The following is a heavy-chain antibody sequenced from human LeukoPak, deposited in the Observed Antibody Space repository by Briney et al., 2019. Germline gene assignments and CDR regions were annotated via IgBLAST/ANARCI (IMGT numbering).Heavy chain of an antibody. Sequence: PGGSLRLSCAASGFTFSRHAMHWVRQAPGKGLEWVAVIWHDEGEKHYEDSVKGRFSISRDNSQNTLYLRMNNLRADDTAVYYCARGWGVAGNPNWFDPWGQGTLVTVSS. CDR3: ARGWGVAGNPNWFDP. CDR2: IWHDEGEK. V-gene: IGHV3-33*01. CDR1: GFTFSRHA. D-gene: IGHD6-19*01. J-gene: IGHJ5*02.